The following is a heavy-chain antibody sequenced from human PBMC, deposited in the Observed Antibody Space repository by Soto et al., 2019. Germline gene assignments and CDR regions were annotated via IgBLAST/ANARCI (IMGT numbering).Heavy chain of an antibody. Sequence: DYYCRWIRQPQGKGLEWIGYIYYSGSTYYNPSLKSRVTISVDTSKNQFSLKLSSVTAADTAVYYCAREFLPSFSEYWRQGTLVTVSS. CDR2: IYYSGST. J-gene: IGHJ1*01. D-gene: IGHD2-21*01. V-gene: IGHV4-30-4*08. CDR1: DYY. CDR3: AREFLPSFSEY.